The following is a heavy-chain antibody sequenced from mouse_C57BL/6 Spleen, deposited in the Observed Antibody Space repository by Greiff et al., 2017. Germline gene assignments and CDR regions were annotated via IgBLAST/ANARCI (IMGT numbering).Heavy chain of an antibody. CDR1: GYTFTSYW. J-gene: IGHJ3*01. CDR3: ARAGSNYEGWFAY. Sequence: QVQLQQPGAELVRPGSSVKLSSKASGYTFTSYWMHWVKQRPIQGLEWIGNIDPSDSETHYNQKFKDKATLTVDKSSSTAYMQLSSLTSEDSAVYYCARAGSNYEGWFAYWGQGTLVTVSA. V-gene: IGHV1-52*01. D-gene: IGHD2-5*01. CDR2: IDPSDSET.